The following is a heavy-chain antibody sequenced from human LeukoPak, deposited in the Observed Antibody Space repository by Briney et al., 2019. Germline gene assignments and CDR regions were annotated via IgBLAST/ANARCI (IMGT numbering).Heavy chain of an antibody. V-gene: IGHV1-2*02. CDR3: ARGGMVTTYNWFDP. CDR2: INPNSGGT. D-gene: IGHD2-21*02. J-gene: IGHJ5*02. Sequence: ASVTVSCKASGYTFTGYYMHWVRQAPGQGREWMGWINPNSGGTNYAQKFQGRVTMTRDTSISTAYMELSRLRSDDTVVYYCARGGMVTTYNWFDPWGQGTLVTVSS. CDR1: GYTFTGYY.